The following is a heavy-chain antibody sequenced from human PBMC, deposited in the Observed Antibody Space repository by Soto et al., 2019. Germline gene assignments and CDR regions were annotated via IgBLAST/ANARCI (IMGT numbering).Heavy chain of an antibody. Sequence: GGSLRLSCAASGFTFSSYAMSWVRQAPGKGLEWVSGISGSGGSTYYADPVKGRFTISRDNSKNTLYLQVNSLRAEDTALYYCAKEFMVRGVPPLSFGMDVWGQGTTVTVSS. J-gene: IGHJ6*02. CDR1: GFTFSSYA. V-gene: IGHV3-23*01. D-gene: IGHD3-10*01. CDR3: AKEFMVRGVPPLSFGMDV. CDR2: ISGSGGST.